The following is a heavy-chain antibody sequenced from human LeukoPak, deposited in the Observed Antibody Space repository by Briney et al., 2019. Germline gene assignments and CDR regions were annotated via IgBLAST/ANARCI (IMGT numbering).Heavy chain of an antibody. CDR3: ASYRRLHGGFDY. J-gene: IGHJ4*02. Sequence: SETLSLTCAVYGGSFSGYYWSWIRQPPGKGLEWIGEINHSGSTNYNPSLKSRVTISVDTSKNQFSLKLSSVTAADTAVYYCASYRRLHGGFDYWGQGTLVTVSS. D-gene: IGHD4-23*01. CDR1: GGSFSGYY. V-gene: IGHV4-34*01. CDR2: INHSGST.